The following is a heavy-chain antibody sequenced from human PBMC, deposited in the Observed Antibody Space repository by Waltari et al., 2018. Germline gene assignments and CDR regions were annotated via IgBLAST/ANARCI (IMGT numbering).Heavy chain of an antibody. D-gene: IGHD4-17*01. Sequence: QVQLVESGGGVVQPGRSLRLSCAASGFTFSSYGMHWVRQAPGKGLEWVAFIWYDGSNKYYADSVKGRFTISRDNSKNTLYLQMNSLRAEDTAVYYCARVLATVTTPLGYWGQGTLVTVSS. J-gene: IGHJ4*02. CDR3: ARVLATVTTPLGY. CDR1: GFTFSSYG. CDR2: IWYDGSNK. V-gene: IGHV3-33*01.